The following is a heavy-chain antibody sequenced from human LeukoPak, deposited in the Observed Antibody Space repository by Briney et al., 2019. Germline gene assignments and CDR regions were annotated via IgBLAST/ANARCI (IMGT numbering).Heavy chain of an antibody. CDR2: ITASSTAI. J-gene: IGHJ4*02. V-gene: IGHV3-21*01. D-gene: IGHD3-9*01. Sequence: GGSLRLSCAASGFTFSSYSMNWVRQAPGKGLEWVSSITASSTAIYSADSVKGRFTISRDNAKNFLYLQMNSLRAEDTAVYYCARTYYDILTGYNPYFDYWGQGILATVSS. CDR1: GFTFSSYS. CDR3: ARTYYDILTGYNPYFDY.